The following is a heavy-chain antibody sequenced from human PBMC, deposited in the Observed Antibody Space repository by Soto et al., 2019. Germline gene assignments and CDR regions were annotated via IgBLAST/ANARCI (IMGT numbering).Heavy chain of an antibody. CDR2: IIPIFGTA. V-gene: IGHV1-69*13. J-gene: IGHJ4*02. CDR3: ASAPYDSSGYYHEVFDY. CDR1: GGTFSSYA. Sequence: SVQVSCKASGGTFSSYAISWVRQAPGQGLEWMGGIIPIFGTANYAQKFQGRVTITADESTSTAYMELSSLRSEDTAVYYCASAPYDSSGYYHEVFDYWGQGTLVTVYS. D-gene: IGHD3-22*01.